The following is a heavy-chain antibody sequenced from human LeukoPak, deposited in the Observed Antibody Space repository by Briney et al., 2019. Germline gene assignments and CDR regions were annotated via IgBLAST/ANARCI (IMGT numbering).Heavy chain of an antibody. D-gene: IGHD3-22*01. CDR2: INHSGST. Sequence: SETLSLTCAVYGGSFSGYYWSWIRQPPGKGLEWIGEINHSGSTNYNPSLKSRVTISVDTSKNQFSLKLSSVTAADTAVYYCARARRYYYDSSGVAFDIWGQGTMVTVSS. CDR3: ARARRYYYDSSGVAFDI. V-gene: IGHV4-34*01. CDR1: GGSFSGYY. J-gene: IGHJ3*02.